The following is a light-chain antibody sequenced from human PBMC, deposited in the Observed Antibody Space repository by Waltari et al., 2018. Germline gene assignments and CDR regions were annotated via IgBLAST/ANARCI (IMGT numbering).Light chain of an antibody. J-gene: IGKJ2*01. CDR2: EAS. CDR1: QSITRA. Sequence: DIEMTQSPCTLSSSAGESATLTCRASQSITRALAWYQQNPGKAPRLLIYEASSRDSGVPSRFSGSGSGTEFSLTISSLQPDDFAVYYCQQYNSYTYTFGQGTKLEIK. V-gene: IGKV1-5*03. CDR3: QQYNSYTYT.